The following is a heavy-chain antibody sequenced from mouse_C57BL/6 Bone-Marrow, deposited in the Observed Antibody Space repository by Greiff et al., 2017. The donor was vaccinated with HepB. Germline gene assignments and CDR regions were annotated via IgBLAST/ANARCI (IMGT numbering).Heavy chain of an antibody. V-gene: IGHV1-42*01. CDR2: INPSTGGT. CDR1: GYSFTGYY. D-gene: IGHD2-4*01. J-gene: IGHJ4*01. CDR3: ARSDYHVRDY. Sequence: EVQVVESGPELVKPGASVKISCKASGYSFTGYYMNWVKQSPEKSLEWIGEINPSTGGTTYNQKFKAKATLTVDKSSSTAYMQLKSLTSEDSAVYYCARSDYHVRDYWGQGTSVTVSS.